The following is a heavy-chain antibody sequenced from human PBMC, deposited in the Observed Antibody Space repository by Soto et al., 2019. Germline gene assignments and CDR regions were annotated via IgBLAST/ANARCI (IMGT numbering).Heavy chain of an antibody. J-gene: IGHJ6*02. CDR1: GGSISSSSYY. Sequence: SETLSLTCTVSGGSISSSSYYWGWIRQPPGKGLEWIGSIYYSGSTYYNPSLKSRVTISVDTSKNQFSLKLSSVTAADTAVYYCARVSGTNGMDVWGQGTTVTVSS. CDR3: ARVSGTNGMDV. V-gene: IGHV4-39*07. CDR2: IYYSGST. D-gene: IGHD4-17*01.